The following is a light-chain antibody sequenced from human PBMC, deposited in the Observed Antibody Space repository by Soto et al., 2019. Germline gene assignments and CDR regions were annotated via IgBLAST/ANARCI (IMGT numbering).Light chain of an antibody. J-gene: IGKJ1*01. V-gene: IGKV1-39*01. CDR3: QQSYIIPRA. CDR2: AAS. CDR1: QSIGSY. Sequence: DIQMTQSPSSLSASVGDRVTITCRASQSIGSYVNWYQQNPGKAPQLLIFAASSLQSGVPSRFTGSGYGTDFTLTISSLQPEDFATYYCQQSYIIPRAFGQGTSVEIK.